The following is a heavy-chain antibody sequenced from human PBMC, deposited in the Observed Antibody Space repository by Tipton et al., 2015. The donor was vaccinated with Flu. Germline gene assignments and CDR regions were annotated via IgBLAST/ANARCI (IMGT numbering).Heavy chain of an antibody. J-gene: IGHJ4*02. Sequence: SLRLSCAASGLTFHNYAMHWVRQTPGKGLEWVSGISWNSGNIGYADSVKGRFTISRDNAKNSLYLQMNCLRAEDTALYYCAKMEGLIDYWGQGTLVTVSS. CDR1: GLTFHNYA. CDR2: ISWNSGNI. D-gene: IGHD3-16*01. CDR3: AKMEGLIDY. V-gene: IGHV3-9*01.